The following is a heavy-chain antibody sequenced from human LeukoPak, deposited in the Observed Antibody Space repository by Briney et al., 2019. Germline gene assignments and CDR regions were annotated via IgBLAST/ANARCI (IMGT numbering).Heavy chain of an antibody. D-gene: IGHD1-26*01. CDR1: GYSFTSYG. CDR3: ARGGGYSGSLSADY. CDR2: IGVYNGNT. J-gene: IGHJ4*02. V-gene: IGHV1-18*01. Sequence: ASVTVSCKASGYSFTSYGISWVRQAPGQGLEWMGWIGVYNGNTNYAQNLQGRVTMTTDTSTSTAYMELRSLRSDDTAVYYCARGGGYSGSLSADYWGQGTLVTVSS.